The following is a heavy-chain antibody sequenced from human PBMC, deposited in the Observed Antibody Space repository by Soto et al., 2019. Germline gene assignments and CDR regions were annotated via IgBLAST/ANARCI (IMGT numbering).Heavy chain of an antibody. CDR2: ISYDGSNK. V-gene: IGHV3-30-3*01. J-gene: IGHJ4*02. Sequence: PGGSLRLSCAASGFTFSSYAMHWVRQAPGKGLEWVAVISYDGSNKYYADSVKGRFTISRDNSKNTLYLQMNSLRAEDTAVYYCARDGGYYDSSGYYLYWGQGTLVTVSS. CDR1: GFTFSSYA. CDR3: ARDGGYYDSSGYYLY. D-gene: IGHD3-22*01.